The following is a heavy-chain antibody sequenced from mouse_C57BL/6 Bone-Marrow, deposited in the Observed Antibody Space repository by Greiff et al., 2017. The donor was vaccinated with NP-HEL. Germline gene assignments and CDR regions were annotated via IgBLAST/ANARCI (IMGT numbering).Heavy chain of an antibody. J-gene: IGHJ1*03. CDR2: IHPSDSDT. CDR1: GYTFTSYW. Sequence: QVQLQQPGAELVKPGASVKVSCKASGYTFTSYWMHWVKQRPGQGLEWIGRIHPSDSDTNYNQKFKGKATLTVDKSSSTTYMQLNSLTSEDSAVYYCAIFDGYWYFDVWGTGTTVTVSS. V-gene: IGHV1-74*01. CDR3: AIFDGYWYFDV. D-gene: IGHD2-3*01.